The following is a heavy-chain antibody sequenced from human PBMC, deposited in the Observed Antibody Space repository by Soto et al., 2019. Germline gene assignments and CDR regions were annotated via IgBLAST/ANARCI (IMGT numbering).Heavy chain of an antibody. D-gene: IGHD2-15*01. J-gene: IGHJ5*02. CDR2: ISGSGGST. CDR1: GFTFSSYA. V-gene: IGHV3-23*01. Sequence: GSLRLSCAASGFTFSSYAMSWVRQAPGKGLERVSAISGSGGSTYYADSVKGRFTISRDNSKNTLYLQMNSLRAEDTAVYYCAKGRYCSGGSCYSNWFDPWGQGTLVTVSS. CDR3: AKGRYCSGGSCYSNWFDP.